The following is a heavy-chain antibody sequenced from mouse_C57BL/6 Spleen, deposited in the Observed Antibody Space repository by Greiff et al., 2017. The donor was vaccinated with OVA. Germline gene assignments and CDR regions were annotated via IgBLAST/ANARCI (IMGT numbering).Heavy chain of an antibody. Sequence: EVQLVESGPGLVKPSQSLSLTCSVTGYSITSGYYWNWIRQFPGNKLEWMGYISYDGSNNYNPSLKNRISITRDTSKNQFFLKLNSVTTEDTATYYCARGREHYYGSDYAMDYWGQGTSVTVSS. CDR1: GYSITSGYY. CDR2: ISYDGSN. CDR3: ARGREHYYGSDYAMDY. D-gene: IGHD1-1*01. V-gene: IGHV3-6*01. J-gene: IGHJ4*01.